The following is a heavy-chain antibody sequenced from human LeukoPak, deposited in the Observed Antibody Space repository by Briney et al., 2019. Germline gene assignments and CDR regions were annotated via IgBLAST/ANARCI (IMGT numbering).Heavy chain of an antibody. CDR1: GGSISSYY. J-gene: IGHJ4*02. CDR3: ARVWADCSSTSCHRPRYYFDY. CDR2: IYYSGST. Sequence: PSETPSLTCTVSGGSISSYYWSWIRQPPGKGLEWIGYIYYSGSTNYNPSLKSRVTISVDTSKNQFSLKLSSVTAADTAVYYCARVWADCSSTSCHRPRYYFDYWGQGTLVTVSS. V-gene: IGHV4-59*01. D-gene: IGHD2-2*01.